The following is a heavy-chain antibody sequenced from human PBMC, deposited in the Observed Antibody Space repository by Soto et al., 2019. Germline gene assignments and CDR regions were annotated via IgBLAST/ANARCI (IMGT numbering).Heavy chain of an antibody. CDR1: GFTLSNYN. D-gene: IGHD2-21*02. CDR2: ISSRSSYI. V-gene: IGHV3-21*01. Sequence: GGSLILSCAASGFTLSNYNMNWVRQAPGKGLEWVSSISSRSSYIYYVDSVKGRFTISRDNAKNSLYLQMDSLRAEDTALYYCARDRGATAIESQGVIDGLDVWGQGTTVTVSS. J-gene: IGHJ6*02. CDR3: ARDRGATAIESQGVIDGLDV.